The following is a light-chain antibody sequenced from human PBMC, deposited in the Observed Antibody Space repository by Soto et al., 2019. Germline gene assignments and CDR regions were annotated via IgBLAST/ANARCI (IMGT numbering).Light chain of an antibody. V-gene: IGKV3-15*01. CDR1: QSINNN. CDR2: GAF. Sequence: EIVMTQSPVTLSLSPGERATLSCRASQSINNNLAWYQQKPGQAPSLLIYGAFTRATGIPARFSGTGSGTEFTLTISSLQSEDFALYYCQQYNDWPLTFGQGTKVDI. J-gene: IGKJ1*01. CDR3: QQYNDWPLT.